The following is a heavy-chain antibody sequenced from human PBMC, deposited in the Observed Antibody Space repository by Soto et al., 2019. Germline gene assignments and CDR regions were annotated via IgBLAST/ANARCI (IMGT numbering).Heavy chain of an antibody. Sequence: QVQLVQSGADVKKPGSSVRVSCKASGGTFSTYAINWVRQAPGHGREWMGVILPIFNKTHYAQNFQGRVTIIADKSTRTSYMELSSLSSEDTAVYYCASDGVQFLYKNDFDNWGQGTLVTVSA. D-gene: IGHD3-3*01. CDR3: ASDGVQFLYKNDFDN. V-gene: IGHV1-69*06. CDR2: ILPIFNKT. J-gene: IGHJ4*02. CDR1: GGTFSTYA.